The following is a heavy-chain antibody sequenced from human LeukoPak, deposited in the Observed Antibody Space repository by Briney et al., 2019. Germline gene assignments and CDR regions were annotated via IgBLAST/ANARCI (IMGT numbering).Heavy chain of an antibody. CDR2: MNPNSGNT. CDR3: ARGSGGPLYYYYYYYYMDV. Sequence: ASVKVSYKASGYTFTSYDINWVRQATGQGLEWMGWMNPNSGNTGYAQKFQGRVTMTRNTSISTAYMELSSLRSEDTAVYYCARGSGGPLYYYYYYYYMDVWGKGTTVTVSS. CDR1: GYTFTSYD. V-gene: IGHV1-8*01. J-gene: IGHJ6*03. D-gene: IGHD3-16*02.